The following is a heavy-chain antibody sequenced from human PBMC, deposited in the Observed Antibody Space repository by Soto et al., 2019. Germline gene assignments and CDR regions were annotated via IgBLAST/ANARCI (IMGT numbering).Heavy chain of an antibody. CDR1: GGAISGYY. CDR2: IYSSGGT. Sequence: LSLTCTVSGGAISGYYWTWIRQSAGKGLEWIGRIYSSGGTKYNSSLQSRVTMSLDTSKNQFSLRLSSVTAADTAVYYCARGQRFSDSFDPWGQGXLVTVYS. CDR3: ARGQRFSDSFDP. D-gene: IGHD3-3*01. V-gene: IGHV4-4*07. J-gene: IGHJ5*02.